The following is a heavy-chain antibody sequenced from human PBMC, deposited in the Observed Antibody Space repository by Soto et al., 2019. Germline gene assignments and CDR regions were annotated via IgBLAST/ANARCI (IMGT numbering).Heavy chain of an antibody. V-gene: IGHV1-18*04. CDR2: ISAYNGNT. CDR1: GYTFTSYG. Sequence: ASVKVSCKSSGYTFTSYGISWVRQAPGQGLEWMGWISAYNGNTNYAQKLQGRVTMTTDTSTSTAYMELRSLRYDDTAVYYCAREYPNWNYDYWGQGTLVTVSS. CDR3: AREYPNWNYDY. D-gene: IGHD1-1*01. J-gene: IGHJ4*02.